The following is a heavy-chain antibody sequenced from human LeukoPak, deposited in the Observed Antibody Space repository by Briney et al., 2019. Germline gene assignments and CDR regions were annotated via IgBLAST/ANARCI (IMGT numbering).Heavy chain of an antibody. V-gene: IGHV3-23*01. J-gene: IGHJ6*03. CDR3: ATQWSVGGPTWNYMDV. CDR2: TSGGGDTT. D-gene: IGHD2-15*01. Sequence: GGSLRLSCAASGFTFSNYAMTWVRQAPGKGLEWVSGTSGGGDTTHYADSVKGRFTISRDNSKNMVYLQMDSLRAEDTVVYYCATQWSVGGPTWNYMDVWGKGTTVTVSS. CDR1: GFTFSNYA.